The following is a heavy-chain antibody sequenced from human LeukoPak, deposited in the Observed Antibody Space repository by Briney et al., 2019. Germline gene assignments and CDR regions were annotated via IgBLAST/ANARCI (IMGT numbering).Heavy chain of an antibody. CDR3: AKTVMDYYDSSGRYYFDY. Sequence: GGSLRLSCAASGFTFSSYAMSWVRQAPGKGLEWVSAISGSGGSTYYADSVKGRLTISRDNSKNTLYLQMNSLRAEDTAVYYCAKTVMDYYDSSGRYYFDYWGQGTLVTVSS. D-gene: IGHD3-22*01. CDR1: GFTFSSYA. CDR2: ISGSGGST. V-gene: IGHV3-23*01. J-gene: IGHJ4*02.